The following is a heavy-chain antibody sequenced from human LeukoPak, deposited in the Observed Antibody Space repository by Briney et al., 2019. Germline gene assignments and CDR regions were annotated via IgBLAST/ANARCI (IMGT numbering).Heavy chain of an antibody. CDR3: ARDLGDVDI. CDR1: GGSFIGYY. D-gene: IGHD2-21*02. CDR2: INHSGST. J-gene: IGHJ3*02. Sequence: SETLSLTCAVYGGSFIGYYWSWIRQPPGKGLEWIGEINHSGSTNYNPSLKSRVTISVDTSKNQFSLKLSSVTAADTAVYYCARDLGDVDIWGQGTMVTVSS. V-gene: IGHV4-34*01.